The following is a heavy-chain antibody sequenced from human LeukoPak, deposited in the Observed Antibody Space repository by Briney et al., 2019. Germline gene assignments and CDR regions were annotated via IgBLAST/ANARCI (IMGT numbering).Heavy chain of an antibody. CDR3: ARPLYSSSWLVN. CDR2: LTSSSRHI. V-gene: IGHV3-21*01. D-gene: IGHD6-13*01. CDR1: GFTLSIHR. J-gene: IGHJ4*02. Sequence: GGSLRLSCAASGFTLSIHRMQDLRQPPGKGRVCVSSLTSSSRHIYYADSVKGRFTLARDNAKNSLYLQMNSLRAEDTAVYYCARPLYSSSWLVNWGQGTLVAVSS.